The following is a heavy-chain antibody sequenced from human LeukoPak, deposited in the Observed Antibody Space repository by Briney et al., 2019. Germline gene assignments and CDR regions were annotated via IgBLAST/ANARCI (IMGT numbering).Heavy chain of an antibody. CDR1: GFTFSNFY. CDR2: ISSASTYT. J-gene: IGHJ3*02. Sequence: SGGSLRLFCAASGFTFSNFYMSWLRQAPGKGLEGVSFISSASTYTNFADSVKGRFTVSRDNAKNSLFLQMNSLRAEDTAVYYCAKFLTGQYDAFDIWGQGTMVTVSA. CDR3: AKFLTGQYDAFDI. V-gene: IGHV3-11*03. D-gene: IGHD3-9*01.